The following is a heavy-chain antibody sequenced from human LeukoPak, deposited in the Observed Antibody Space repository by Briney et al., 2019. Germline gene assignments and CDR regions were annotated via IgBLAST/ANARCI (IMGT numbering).Heavy chain of an antibody. CDR3: AKEGAPYSSSGY. J-gene: IGHJ4*02. D-gene: IGHD6-6*01. Sequence: GGSLRLSCAASGFTFNNYAMSWVRQAPGKGLEWVSAISGSGGSTYYADSVKGRFTISRDNSKNTLYLQMNSLRAEDTAVYYCAKEGAPYSSSGYWGQGTLVTVSS. V-gene: IGHV3-23*01. CDR1: GFTFNNYA. CDR2: ISGSGGST.